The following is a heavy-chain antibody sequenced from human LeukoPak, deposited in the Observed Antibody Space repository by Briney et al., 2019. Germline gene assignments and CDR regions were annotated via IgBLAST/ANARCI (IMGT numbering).Heavy chain of an antibody. CDR3: AKNRGRYYHSYYMDV. D-gene: IGHD1-14*01. V-gene: IGHV3-23*01. J-gene: IGHJ6*03. CDR2: NGGSGGSK. CDR1: GFTFSSYA. Sequence: PGGSPRLSCATSGFTFSSYAMSWVRQTPGKGLEWVSNGGSGGSKYYADSVKGRFAISRDNSKSTVYLQMNSLTAEDTAVYYCAKNRGRYYHSYYMDVWGKGTTVIVSS.